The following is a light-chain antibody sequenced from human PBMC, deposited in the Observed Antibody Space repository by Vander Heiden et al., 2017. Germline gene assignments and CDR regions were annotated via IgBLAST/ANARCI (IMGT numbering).Light chain of an antibody. Sequence: DIQLTQSPPSLSASVGDSVTIPCRASKKINTWLGWYQQKPGKVPKLLIYGATSLQSGVPSRCSGSGSGTDFTLTLSGLQPEDLATYSCQHVHSCPYSFGQGTKVEIK. CDR2: GAT. J-gene: IGKJ2*03. V-gene: IGKV1-12*02. CDR1: KKINTW. CDR3: QHVHSCPYS.